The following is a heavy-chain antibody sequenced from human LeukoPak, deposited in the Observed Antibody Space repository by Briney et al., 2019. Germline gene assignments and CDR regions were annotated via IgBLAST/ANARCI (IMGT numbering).Heavy chain of an antibody. D-gene: IGHD6-19*01. Sequence: SDTLSLTRAVSGGSIRSNNWWSWVRQPPGKGLEWIGEIYHRGNTNYNPSLKSPVTVSVDKSKNQFSLTLTSVTAADTAVYYCARRPDNSGLFFDYWGQGTLVTVSS. CDR2: IYHRGNT. J-gene: IGHJ4*02. CDR3: ARRPDNSGLFFDY. V-gene: IGHV4-4*02. CDR1: GGSIRSNNW.